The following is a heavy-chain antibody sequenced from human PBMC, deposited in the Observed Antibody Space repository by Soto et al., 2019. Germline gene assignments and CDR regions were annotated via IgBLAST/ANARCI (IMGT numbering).Heavy chain of an antibody. Sequence: EVQLLESGGGLVQPGGSLRLSCAASGFTFSSYAMSWVRQAPGKGLEWVSAISGSGGSTYYADSVKGRFTISRDNSKNTLYLKLNSLGAGDTAVYYCAKALHYGSGRLLRVFFDYWGKGTLVTVSS. CDR3: AKALHYGSGRLLRVFFDY. V-gene: IGHV3-23*01. J-gene: IGHJ4*02. CDR2: ISGSGGST. CDR1: GFTFSSYA. D-gene: IGHD3-10*01.